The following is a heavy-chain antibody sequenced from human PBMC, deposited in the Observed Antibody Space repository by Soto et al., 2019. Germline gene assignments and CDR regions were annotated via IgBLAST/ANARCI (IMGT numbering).Heavy chain of an antibody. CDR3: ARDFNAFDI. J-gene: IGHJ3*02. V-gene: IGHV3-33*01. CDR2: IWYDGSNK. CDR1: GFTFSSYG. Sequence: QVQLVESGGGVVQPGRSLRLSCAASGFTFSSYGMHWVRQAPGKWLEWVAVIWYDGSNKYHADSVKGRFTISRDNSKNTLYLQMNSLRAEDTAVYYCARDFNAFDIWGQGTMVTVSS.